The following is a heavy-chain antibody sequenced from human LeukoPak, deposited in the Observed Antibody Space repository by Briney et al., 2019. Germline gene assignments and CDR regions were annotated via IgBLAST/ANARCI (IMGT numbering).Heavy chain of an antibody. Sequence: GGSLRLSCAASGFTVSSNYMSWVRQAPGKGLEWVSVIYSGDNTYYADSVKGRFTISRDNAKNSLYLQMNSLRAEDTAVYYCARGYCSGGSCFDYWGQGTLVTVSS. CDR1: GFTVSSNY. CDR3: ARGYCSGGSCFDY. D-gene: IGHD2-15*01. V-gene: IGHV3-66*01. CDR2: IYSGDNT. J-gene: IGHJ4*02.